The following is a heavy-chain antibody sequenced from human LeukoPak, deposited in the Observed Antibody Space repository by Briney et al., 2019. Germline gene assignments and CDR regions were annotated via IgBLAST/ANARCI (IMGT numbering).Heavy chain of an antibody. J-gene: IGHJ6*03. D-gene: IGHD2-8*01. Sequence: GGSLRLSCAASGFTFSNAWMSWVRQAPGKGLEWVSSISSSSSYIYYADSVKGRFTISRDNAKNSLYLQMNSLRAEDTAVYYCARTPYATKYYYYYMDVWGKGTTVTVSS. CDR2: ISSSSSYI. CDR1: GFTFSNAW. CDR3: ARTPYATKYYYYYMDV. V-gene: IGHV3-21*01.